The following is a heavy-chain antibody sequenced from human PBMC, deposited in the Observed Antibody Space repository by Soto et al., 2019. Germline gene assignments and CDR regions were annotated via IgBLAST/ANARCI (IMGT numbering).Heavy chain of an antibody. V-gene: IGHV1-8*01. CDR3: ARTVVAATPSDY. J-gene: IGHJ4*02. D-gene: IGHD2-15*01. Sequence: QVQLVQSGAEVKKPGASVKVSCKASGYTFTSYDINWVRQATGQGLEWMGWMNPNSGNTGYAQKFQGRVTMTRNTSISTAYMELSSLRSKDTAVYYCARTVVAATPSDYWGQGTLVTVSS. CDR2: MNPNSGNT. CDR1: GYTFTSYD.